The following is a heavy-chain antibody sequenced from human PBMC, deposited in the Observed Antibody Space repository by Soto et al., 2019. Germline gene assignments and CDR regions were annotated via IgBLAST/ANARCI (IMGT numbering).Heavy chain of an antibody. CDR1: GFIFSTFT. V-gene: IGHV3-64D*06. CDR2: IISHGTKT. Sequence: EVQLVESGGGLVQPGGSLRLSCSASGFIFSTFTMHWVRQAPGKGLECVSSIISHGTKTYYADSVKGRFTISRDNSKNTVYLQMNSLRAEDTAVYYCVKVRFGSYYYFDSWGQGTLVTVSS. J-gene: IGHJ4*02. CDR3: VKVRFGSYYYFDS. D-gene: IGHD1-26*01.